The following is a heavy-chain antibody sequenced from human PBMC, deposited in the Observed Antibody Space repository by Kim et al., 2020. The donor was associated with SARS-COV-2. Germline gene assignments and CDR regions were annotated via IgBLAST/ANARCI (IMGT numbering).Heavy chain of an antibody. CDR1: GFTFSSYA. J-gene: IGHJ2*01. CDR3: AKVGERGYSYGPRALNWYFDL. Sequence: GGSLRLSCAASGFTFSSYAMSWVRQAPGKGLEWVSAISGSGGSTYYADSVKGRFTISRDNSKNTLYLQMNSLRAEDTAVYYCAKVGERGYSYGPRALNWYFDLWGRGTLVTVSS. CDR2: ISGSGGST. V-gene: IGHV3-23*01. D-gene: IGHD5-18*01.